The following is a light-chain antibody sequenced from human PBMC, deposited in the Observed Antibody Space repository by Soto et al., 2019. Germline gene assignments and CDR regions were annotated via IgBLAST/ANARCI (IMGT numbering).Light chain of an antibody. V-gene: IGKV3-15*01. CDR3: QQYNTWHPKMA. J-gene: IGKJ1*01. Sequence: VVMQSPVTLSVFPGETATLSCRASQSVSSDLAWYQQRPGQAPRLLIYGASTRATGIPARFRGSGSGTEFRLTISSLQSEDFATYYCQQYNTWHPKMAFGRGTKVEIK. CDR2: GAS. CDR1: QSVSSD.